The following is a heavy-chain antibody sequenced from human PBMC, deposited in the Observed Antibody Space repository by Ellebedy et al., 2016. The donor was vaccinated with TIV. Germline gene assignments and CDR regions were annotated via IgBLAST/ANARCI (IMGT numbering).Heavy chain of an antibody. CDR3: ATDGSYGDFRSPAHAFEA. Sequence: GESLKISCAVSGFSFSSYWMSWVRQAPGKGLQWVASINQDGSQKNYVDSVKGRFTISRDNTKNSLYLQMNSLRAEDTAVYFCATDGSYGDFRSPAHAFEAWGQGTMVSVSS. D-gene: IGHD4-17*01. CDR1: GFSFSSYW. CDR2: INQDGSQK. V-gene: IGHV3-7*01. J-gene: IGHJ3*01.